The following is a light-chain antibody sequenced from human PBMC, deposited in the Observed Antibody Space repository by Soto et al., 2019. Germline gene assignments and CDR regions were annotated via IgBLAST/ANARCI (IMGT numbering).Light chain of an antibody. Sequence: ETVLTQSPATLSLSPGERATLSCRASRGISSYLGWYQQKPGQPPRLLIYGASSRATGIPDRFSGSGSGADFTLTISRLEPEDFAVYYCQHYGHALWAFGQGTKVDIK. CDR1: RGISSY. J-gene: IGKJ1*01. V-gene: IGKV3-20*01. CDR3: QHYGHALWA. CDR2: GAS.